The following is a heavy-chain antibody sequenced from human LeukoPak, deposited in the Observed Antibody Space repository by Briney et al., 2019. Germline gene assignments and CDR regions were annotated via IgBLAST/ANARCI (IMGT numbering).Heavy chain of an antibody. J-gene: IGHJ4*02. Sequence: PGGSLRLSCAASGFTFSTYNMNWVRQSPGKGLEWVANINQDGSEKYDVDSAKGRFTISRDNAKNSLYLQMNSLRVEDTAMYYCTRVGGGDGSGWSTTDYWGQGTLVTISS. CDR1: GFTFSTYN. D-gene: IGHD6-19*01. CDR2: INQDGSEK. CDR3: TRVGGGDGSGWSTTDY. V-gene: IGHV3-7*01.